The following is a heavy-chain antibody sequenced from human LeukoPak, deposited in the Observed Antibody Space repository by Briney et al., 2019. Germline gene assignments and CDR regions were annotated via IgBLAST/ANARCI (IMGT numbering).Heavy chain of an antibody. CDR3: ATGSDFWSGRRCYYYMDV. Sequence: ASVKVSCKASGYTFTSYDINWVRQATGQGLEWMGWMNPNSGNTGYAQKFQGRVTITRNTSISTAYMELSSLRSGDTAVYYCATGSDFWSGRRCYYYMDVWGKGTTVTVSS. V-gene: IGHV1-8*03. D-gene: IGHD3-3*01. CDR1: GYTFTSYD. CDR2: MNPNSGNT. J-gene: IGHJ6*03.